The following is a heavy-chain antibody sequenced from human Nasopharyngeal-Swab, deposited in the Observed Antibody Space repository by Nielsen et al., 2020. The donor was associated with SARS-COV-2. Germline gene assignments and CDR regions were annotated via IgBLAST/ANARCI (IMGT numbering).Heavy chain of an antibody. Sequence: GGSLRLSCAASGFTFIDYYMSWIRQAPGKGLEWISYISSTTATIYYVDSVKGRFTISRDNANRLMYLQINSLRAEDTAVYYCARVDTWSRGWSFDYWGQGTLVTVSS. J-gene: IGHJ4*02. CDR3: ARVDTWSRGWSFDY. CDR1: GFTFIDYY. D-gene: IGHD2-15*01. V-gene: IGHV3-11*01. CDR2: ISSTTATI.